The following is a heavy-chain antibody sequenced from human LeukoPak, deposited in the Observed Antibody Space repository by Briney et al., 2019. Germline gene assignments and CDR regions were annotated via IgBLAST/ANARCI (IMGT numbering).Heavy chain of an antibody. J-gene: IGHJ4*02. CDR2: ISSSGRDT. CDR3: AKAPRGYGLPRYYFDY. V-gene: IGHV3-11*01. CDR1: GFTFSDYY. D-gene: IGHD3-10*01. Sequence: GGSLRLSCAASGFTFSDYYMSWIRQAPGKGLEWVSYISSSGRDTDYADSVKGRFTISRDTAKNSLYLQMNSLRAEDTALYYCAKAPRGYGLPRYYFDYWGQGTLVTVSS.